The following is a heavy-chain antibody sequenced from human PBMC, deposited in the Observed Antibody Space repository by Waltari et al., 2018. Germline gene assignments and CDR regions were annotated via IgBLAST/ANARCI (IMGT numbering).Heavy chain of an antibody. V-gene: IGHV4-34*01. J-gene: IGHJ6*03. D-gene: IGHD3-3*01. CDR1: GGSLSGYY. CDR3: ARASPHYDFWSGYHVYYYYMDV. CDR2: INHSGST. Sequence: QVQLQQWGAGLLKPSETLSLTCAVYGGSLSGYYWSWIRQPPGKGLEWIGEINHSGSTNYNPSLKSRVTISVDTSKNQFSLKLSSVTAADTAVYYCARASPHYDFWSGYHVYYYYMDVWGKGTTVTISS.